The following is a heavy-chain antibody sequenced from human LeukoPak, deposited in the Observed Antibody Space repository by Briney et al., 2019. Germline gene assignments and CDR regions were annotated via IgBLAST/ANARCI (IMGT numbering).Heavy chain of an antibody. CDR2: INHSGST. J-gene: IGHJ5*02. D-gene: IGHD3-3*01. Sequence: SETLSLTCAVYGGSFSGYYWSWIRQPPGKGLEWIGEINHSGSTNYNPSLKSRVTLSVDTSKNQFSLKLSSVTAADTAVYYCARRVYITIFGVVSAAQNWFDPWGQGTLVTVSS. CDR3: ARRVYITIFGVVSAAQNWFDP. CDR1: GGSFSGYY. V-gene: IGHV4-34*01.